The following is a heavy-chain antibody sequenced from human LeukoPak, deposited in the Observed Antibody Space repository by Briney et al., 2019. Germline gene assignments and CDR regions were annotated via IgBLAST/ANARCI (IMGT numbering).Heavy chain of an antibody. Sequence: GESLKISCQGSGYSFTSYWIGWVRQMPGKGLEWMGIIYPGDSDTRYSPSFQGQVAISADKSISTAYLQWSSLKASDTAMYYCARSASFSGWYYFDYWGQGTLVTVSS. J-gene: IGHJ4*02. D-gene: IGHD6-19*01. CDR2: IYPGDSDT. V-gene: IGHV5-51*01. CDR1: GYSFTSYW. CDR3: ARSASFSGWYYFDY.